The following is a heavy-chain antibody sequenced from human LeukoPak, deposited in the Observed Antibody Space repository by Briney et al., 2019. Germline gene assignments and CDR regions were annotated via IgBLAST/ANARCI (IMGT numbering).Heavy chain of an antibody. D-gene: IGHD6-19*01. Sequence: SGTLSLTCAVYGGSFSGYYWSWIRQPPGKGLEWIGEINHSGSTNYNPSLKSRVTISVDTSKNQFSLKLSSVTAADTAVYYCARGGGSSGWYGGYYFDYWGQGTLDTVSS. J-gene: IGHJ4*02. CDR3: ARGGGSSGWYGGYYFDY. CDR2: INHSGST. CDR1: GGSFSGYY. V-gene: IGHV4-34*01.